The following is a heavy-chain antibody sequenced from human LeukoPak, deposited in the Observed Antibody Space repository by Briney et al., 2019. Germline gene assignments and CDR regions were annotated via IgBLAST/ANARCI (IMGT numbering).Heavy chain of an antibody. V-gene: IGHV3-23*01. CDR2: ISGSGDST. CDR3: ARRSSAVVTHFDY. Sequence: PGGSLRLSCAASGFTFSSYAMSWVRQAPGKGLEWVPAISGSGDSTYYGDSVKGRFTISRDNSKNTLYLQMNSLRDEGTAVYYCARRSSAVVTHFDYWGQGTLVTVSS. CDR1: GFTFSSYA. D-gene: IGHD4-23*01. J-gene: IGHJ4*02.